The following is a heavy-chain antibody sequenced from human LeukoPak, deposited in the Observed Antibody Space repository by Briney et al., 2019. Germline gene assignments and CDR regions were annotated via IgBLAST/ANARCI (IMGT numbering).Heavy chain of an antibody. CDR1: GFTFSSYW. V-gene: IGHV3-7*01. CDR2: IKQDGSDK. D-gene: IGHD6-6*01. J-gene: IGHJ4*02. CDR3: AREGFSYYFDY. Sequence: PGGSLRLSCAASGFTFSSYWMSWVRQAPGKGLEWVANIKQDGSDKYHVGSVKGRFTISRDNAKNSLCLQMNSLRVEDTAVYYCAREGFSYYFDYLGQGTLVTVSS.